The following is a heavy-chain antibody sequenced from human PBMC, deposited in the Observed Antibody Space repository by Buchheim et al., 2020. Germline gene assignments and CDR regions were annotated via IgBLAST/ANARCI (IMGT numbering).Heavy chain of an antibody. CDR1: GFTFSSYG. J-gene: IGHJ6*02. Sequence: QVQLVESGGGVVQPGRSLRLSCAASGFTFSSYGMHWVRQAQGKGLEWVAVISYDGSNKYYADSVKGRFTISRDNSKNTLYLQMNSLRAEDTAVYYCAKGVVTRLNYYYGMDVWGQGTT. D-gene: IGHD4-23*01. V-gene: IGHV3-30*18. CDR2: ISYDGSNK. CDR3: AKGVVTRLNYYYGMDV.